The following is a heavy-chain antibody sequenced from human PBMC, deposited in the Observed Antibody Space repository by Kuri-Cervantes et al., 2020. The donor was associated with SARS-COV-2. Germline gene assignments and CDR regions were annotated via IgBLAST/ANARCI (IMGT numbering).Heavy chain of an antibody. CDR1: GFTFSSYG. V-gene: IGHV3-33*01. CDR3: ARQGLDSSGYSLGYY. D-gene: IGHD3-22*01. J-gene: IGHJ4*02. Sequence: GESLKISCAASGFTFSSYGMHWVRQAPGKGLEWVAVIWYDGSNKYYADSVKGRFTISRDNAKNSLYLQMNSLTADDTAVYYCARQGLDSSGYSLGYYWGQGTLVTVSS. CDR2: IWYDGSNK.